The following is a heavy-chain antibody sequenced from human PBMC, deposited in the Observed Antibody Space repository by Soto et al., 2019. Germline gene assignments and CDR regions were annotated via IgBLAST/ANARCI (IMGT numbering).Heavy chain of an antibody. CDR3: ARSYDFWSGYPDY. J-gene: IGHJ4*02. Sequence: SETLSLTCTVSGGSISSYYWSWIRQPPGKGLEWIGYIYYSGSTNYNPSLKSRVTISVDTSKNQFSLRLSSVTAADTAVYYCARSYDFWSGYPDYWGQGTLVTVSS. CDR1: GGSISSYY. V-gene: IGHV4-59*01. D-gene: IGHD3-3*01. CDR2: IYYSGST.